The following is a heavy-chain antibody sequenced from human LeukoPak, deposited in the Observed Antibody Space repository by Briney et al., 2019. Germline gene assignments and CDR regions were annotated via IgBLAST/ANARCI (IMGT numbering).Heavy chain of an antibody. CDR2: IETGDSDT. V-gene: IGHV5-51*01. D-gene: IGHD3-16*01. Sequence: GESLKISCKGSGYIFTKYWIGRVRQMPGNGLESIVIIETGDSDTRSSPSFQGQVPISADNSISTAYLQWSSLKASATATYYCSRQGGPQSSFFDYWGQGTLVTVSS. J-gene: IGHJ4*02. CDR3: SRQGGPQSSFFDY. CDR1: GYIFTKYW.